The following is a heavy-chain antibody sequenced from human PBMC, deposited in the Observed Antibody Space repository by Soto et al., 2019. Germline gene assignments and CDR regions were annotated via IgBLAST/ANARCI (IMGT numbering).Heavy chain of an antibody. Sequence: SVKVSCKASGGTFSSYTISWVRQAPGQGLEWMGRIIPILGIANYAQKFQGRVTITADKSTSTAYMELSSLRSEDTAVYYCARDAKYDFWSGYYPPDATYYYMDVWGKGTTVTVSS. CDR1: GGTFSSYT. J-gene: IGHJ6*03. CDR2: IIPILGIA. D-gene: IGHD3-3*01. V-gene: IGHV1-69*04. CDR3: ARDAKYDFWSGYYPPDATYYYMDV.